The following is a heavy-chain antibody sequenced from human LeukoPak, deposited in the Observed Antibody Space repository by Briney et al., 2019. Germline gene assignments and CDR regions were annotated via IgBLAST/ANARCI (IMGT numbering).Heavy chain of an antibody. CDR1: GGSVRSGTSY. D-gene: IGHD3-22*01. Sequence: SETLSLTCTVSGGSVRSGTSYWTWIRQPPGKGLEWIGYVYYSGSTNYNPSLKSRVTISADTSRNQFSLKLTSVTAADTAVYYCARGAFDYSDTSLSWFDPWGQGTLVTVSS. J-gene: IGHJ5*02. CDR2: VYYSGST. CDR3: ARGAFDYSDTSLSWFDP. V-gene: IGHV4-61*01.